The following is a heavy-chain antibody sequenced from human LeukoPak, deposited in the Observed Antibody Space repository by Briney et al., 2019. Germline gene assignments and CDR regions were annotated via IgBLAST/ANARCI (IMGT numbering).Heavy chain of an antibody. CDR1: GFTVRNNH. V-gene: IGHV3-53*04. Sequence: GGSLRLSCEASGFTVRNNHMSWVRQAPGKGLEWVSVIDSRDNTYHADSVKGRLTITRHTSKNTLYLQMNSLRAEDTAVYYCARESTPLRGAFDPWGPGTLVTVSS. D-gene: IGHD5-24*01. CDR3: ARESTPLRGAFDP. J-gene: IGHJ5*02. CDR2: IDSRDNT.